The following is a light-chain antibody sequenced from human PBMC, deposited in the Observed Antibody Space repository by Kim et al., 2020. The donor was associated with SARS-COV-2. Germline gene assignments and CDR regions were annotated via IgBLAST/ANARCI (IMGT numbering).Light chain of an antibody. V-gene: IGKV1-33*01. CDR1: QDIRNF. CDR3: QQYNSLPVT. CDR2: DGS. Sequence: ASVGSRITITCQASQDIRNFLNWFRQKPGKAQNLLIDDGSNLETGVPSRFSGSGSGTDFTLTINSLQPEDIATYYCQQYNSLPVTFCQGTRLEIK. J-gene: IGKJ5*01.